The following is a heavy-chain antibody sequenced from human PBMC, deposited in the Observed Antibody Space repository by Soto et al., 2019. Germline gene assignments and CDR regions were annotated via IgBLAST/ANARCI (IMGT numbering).Heavy chain of an antibody. J-gene: IGHJ4*02. D-gene: IGHD6-19*01. Sequence: PGGSLRLSCAASGFTFSSYSMNWVRQAPGKGLEWVSSISSSSSYIYYADSVKGRFTISRDNAKNSLYLQMNSLRAQDTAVYYCARTTPYSSGWYYFDYWGQGTLVTVSS. CDR3: ARTTPYSSGWYYFDY. CDR1: GFTFSSYS. V-gene: IGHV3-21*01. CDR2: ISSSSSYI.